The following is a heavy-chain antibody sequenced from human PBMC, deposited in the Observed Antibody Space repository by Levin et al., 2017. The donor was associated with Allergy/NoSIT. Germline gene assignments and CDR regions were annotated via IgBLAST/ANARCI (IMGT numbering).Heavy chain of an antibody. V-gene: IGHV1-46*01. J-gene: IGHJ6*02. D-gene: IGHD1-26*01. Sequence: GASVKVSCKASGYTFTSYYMHWVRQAPGQGLEWMGIINPSGGSTSYAQKFQGRVTMTRDTSTSTVYMELSSLRSEDTAVYYCARDRYSGSYLFDYYYYGMDVWGQGTTVTVSS. CDR1: GYTFTSYY. CDR3: ARDRYSGSYLFDYYYYGMDV. CDR2: INPSGGST.